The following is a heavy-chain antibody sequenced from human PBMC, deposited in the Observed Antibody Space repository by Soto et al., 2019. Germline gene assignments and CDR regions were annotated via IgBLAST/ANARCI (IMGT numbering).Heavy chain of an antibody. Sequence: SVKVSCKASGGTFSSYAISWVRQAPGQGPEWMGGIIPIFGTANYAQKFQGRVTITADESTSTAYMELSSLRSKDTAVYYCAREDYDFWSGYPWFDPWGQGTLVTVSS. J-gene: IGHJ5*02. V-gene: IGHV1-69*13. CDR3: AREDYDFWSGYPWFDP. CDR1: GGTFSSYA. CDR2: IIPIFGTA. D-gene: IGHD3-3*01.